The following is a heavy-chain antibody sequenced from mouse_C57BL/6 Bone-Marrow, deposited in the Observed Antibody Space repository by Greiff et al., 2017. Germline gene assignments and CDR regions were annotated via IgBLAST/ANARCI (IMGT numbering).Heavy chain of an antibody. J-gene: IGHJ3*01. D-gene: IGHD1-1*01. V-gene: IGHV5-15*01. Sequence: EVQGVESGGGLVQPGGSLKLSCAASGFTFSDYGMAWVRQAPRKGPEWVAFISNLAYSIYYADTVTGRFTISRENAKNTLYLETSSLRSEDTAMYYCARHDYYGSSWFAYWGQGTLVTVSA. CDR3: ARHDYYGSSWFAY. CDR2: ISNLAYSI. CDR1: GFTFSDYG.